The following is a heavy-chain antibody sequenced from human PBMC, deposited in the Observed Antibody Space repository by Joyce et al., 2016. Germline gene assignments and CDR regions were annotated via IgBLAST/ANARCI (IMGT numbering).Heavy chain of an antibody. CDR1: GFTFSNTC. V-gene: IGHV3-15*01. D-gene: IGHD4-17*01. Sequence: VLLVESGGGLVKPGGSLRLSCAASGFTFSNTCMTWVRQAPGKGLEWVGRIKSKTDGGTTDYAAPVKGRFTISRDESKKTLDLQMHGLKTEETAVYYCSTNTVLGDAFDIWGQGTMVSVSS. J-gene: IGHJ3*02. CDR2: IKSKTDGGTT. CDR3: STNTVLGDAFDI.